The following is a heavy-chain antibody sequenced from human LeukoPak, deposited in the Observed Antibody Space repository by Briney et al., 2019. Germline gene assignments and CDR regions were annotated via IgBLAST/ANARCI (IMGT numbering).Heavy chain of an antibody. J-gene: IGHJ4*02. Sequence: GGSLRLSCAASGSTCGNYLMHWVRQAPGKGLVWVSRISPDGRSTNYADFVKGRFTVSRDNAMNTVYLQMNSLRTEDTAVYYCVRGASGGHYVIDYWGQGTLVTVSS. CDR3: VRGASGGHYVIDY. D-gene: IGHD1-26*01. CDR1: GSTCGNYL. CDR2: ISPDGRST. V-gene: IGHV3-74*01.